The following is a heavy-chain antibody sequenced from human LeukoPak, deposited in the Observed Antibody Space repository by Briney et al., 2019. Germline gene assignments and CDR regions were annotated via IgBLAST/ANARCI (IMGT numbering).Heavy chain of an antibody. V-gene: IGHV3-48*03. CDR3: ASEGSRPN. J-gene: IGHJ4*02. CDR2: ISSSGNTI. Sequence: PGGSLRLSCAASGFTFSSYEMNWVRQAPGEGLEWVSYISSSGNTIYYADSVRGRFTISRDNAKNSLYLQMNSLRAEDTALYYCASEGSRPNWGQGTLVTVSS. D-gene: IGHD3-10*01. CDR1: GFTFSSYE.